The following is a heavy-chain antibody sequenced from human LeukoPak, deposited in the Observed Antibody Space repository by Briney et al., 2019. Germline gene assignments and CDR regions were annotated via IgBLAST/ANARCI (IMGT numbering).Heavy chain of an antibody. Sequence: ASVKVSCKASGYTFTSYGISWVRQAPGQGLEWMGWISAYNGNTNYAQKLQGRVTMTTDTSTSTAYMELRSLRSDDTAVYYCAREQRYFDWLLPNHFDYWGRGTLVTVSS. V-gene: IGHV1-18*01. CDR2: ISAYNGNT. CDR1: GYTFTSYG. D-gene: IGHD3-9*01. CDR3: AREQRYFDWLLPNHFDY. J-gene: IGHJ4*02.